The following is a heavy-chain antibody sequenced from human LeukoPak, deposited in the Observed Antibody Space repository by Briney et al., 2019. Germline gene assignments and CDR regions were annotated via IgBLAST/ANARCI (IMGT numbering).Heavy chain of an antibody. CDR2: ISYDGYNK. CDR1: GFTFTNFA. V-gene: IGHV3-30-3*01. CDR3: ARDYSGSYPDDY. J-gene: IGHJ4*02. D-gene: IGHD1-26*01. Sequence: GGSLRLSCVASGFTFTNFAMHWVRQAPGKGLEWVTVISYDGYNKYYADSVKGRFTISRDNAKNSLYLQMNSLRAEDTAVYYCARDYSGSYPDDYWGQGTLVTVSS.